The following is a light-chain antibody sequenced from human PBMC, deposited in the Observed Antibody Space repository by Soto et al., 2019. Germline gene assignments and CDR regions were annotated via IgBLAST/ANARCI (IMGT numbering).Light chain of an antibody. CDR2: GAS. CDR3: QQRSNWLT. Sequence: EFVLTQSPATLSVSPVERVDLSCRSSQSVNSDLAWYQQKPGQAPRLLIYGASTRATGIPARFSGSGSGTEFTLTISSLQSEDFAVYYCQQRSNWLTFGQGTRLEIK. J-gene: IGKJ5*01. V-gene: IGKV3-15*01. CDR1: QSVNSD.